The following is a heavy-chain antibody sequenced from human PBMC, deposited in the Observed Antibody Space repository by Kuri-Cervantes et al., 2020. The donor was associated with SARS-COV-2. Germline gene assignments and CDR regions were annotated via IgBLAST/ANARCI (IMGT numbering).Heavy chain of an antibody. J-gene: IGHJ4*02. CDR1: GFTFSSYA. CDR2: ISGSGTTK. CDR3: ARDLRLGKSLDY. V-gene: IGHV3-23*01. Sequence: GGSLRLSCAASGFTFSSYAMSWVRQAPGKGLEWVSAISGSGTTKYYADSVKGRFTISRDNAKNSLYLQMSSLRAEDTAVYYCARDLRLGKSLDYWGQGTLVTVSS. D-gene: IGHD7-27*01.